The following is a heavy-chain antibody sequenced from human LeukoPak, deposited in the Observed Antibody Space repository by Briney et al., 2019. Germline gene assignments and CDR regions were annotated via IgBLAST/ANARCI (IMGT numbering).Heavy chain of an antibody. J-gene: IGHJ5*02. D-gene: IGHD4-23*01. CDR3: ARHDHGGNSAWFDP. CDR2: TLYGGST. CDR1: GGSIRGYF. V-gene: IGHV4-59*01. Sequence: PSETLSLTCTVSGGSIRGYFWSWIRQPPGKGLEWIGYTLYGGSTYYNPSLMSRVTISVDTSKNQFSLKLTSVTAADTAVYYCARHDHGGNSAWFDPWGQGTLVSVSS.